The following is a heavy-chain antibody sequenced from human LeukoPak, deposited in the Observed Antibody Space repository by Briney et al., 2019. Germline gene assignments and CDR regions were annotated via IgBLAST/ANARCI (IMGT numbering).Heavy chain of an antibody. CDR1: GGSISSGDYY. V-gene: IGHV4-31*03. Sequence: SETLSLTCTVSGGSISSGDYYWSWIRQHPGKGLEWIGYIYYSGSTYYNPSLKSRVTISVDTSKNQFSLKLSSVTAADTAVYYCARGRWELGLGAFDIWGQGTMVTVSS. CDR3: ARGRWELGLGAFDI. J-gene: IGHJ3*02. D-gene: IGHD1-26*01. CDR2: IYYSGST.